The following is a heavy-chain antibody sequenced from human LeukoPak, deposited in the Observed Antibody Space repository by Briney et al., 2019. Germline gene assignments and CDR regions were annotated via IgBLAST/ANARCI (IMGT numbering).Heavy chain of an antibody. CDR3: ARDYYDSSGCGY. J-gene: IGHJ4*02. CDR1: GFTFSSYG. Sequence: GGSLRLSCAASGFTFSSYGMHWVRQAPGKGLEWVAVISYDGSNKYYADSVKGRFTISRDNSKNTLYLQMNSLRAEDTAVYYCARDYYDSSGCGYWGQGTLVTVSS. CDR2: ISYDGSNK. V-gene: IGHV3-30*03. D-gene: IGHD3-22*01.